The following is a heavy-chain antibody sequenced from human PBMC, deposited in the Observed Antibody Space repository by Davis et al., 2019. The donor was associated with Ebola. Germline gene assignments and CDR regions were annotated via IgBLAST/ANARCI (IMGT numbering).Heavy chain of an antibody. V-gene: IGHV4-30-2*06. CDR3: ARDSSGSSGTLDY. CDR2: MSHSGHT. Sequence: PSETLSLTCNVSGSSVRSDISFWSWIRQSPGKGLEWIGQMSHSGHTFYNPSLQSRVAVSLDRSRNQFSLDLNSVTAADTAVYFCARDSSGSSGTLDYWGQGTLVTVSS. J-gene: IGHJ4*02. D-gene: IGHD3-22*01. CDR1: GSSVRSDISF.